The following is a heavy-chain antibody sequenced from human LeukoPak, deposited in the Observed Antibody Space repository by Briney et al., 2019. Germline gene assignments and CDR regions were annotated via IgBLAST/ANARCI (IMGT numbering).Heavy chain of an antibody. Sequence: ASVMVSCKASGYTFTSYGISWVRQAPGQGLEWMGWISAYNGNTNYAQKLQGRVTMTTDTSTSTAYMELRSLRSDDTAVYYCARTTFYVSGSYFDPWGQGTLVTVSS. V-gene: IGHV1-18*01. CDR3: ARTTFYVSGSYFDP. D-gene: IGHD3-10*01. CDR2: ISAYNGNT. CDR1: GYTFTSYG. J-gene: IGHJ5*02.